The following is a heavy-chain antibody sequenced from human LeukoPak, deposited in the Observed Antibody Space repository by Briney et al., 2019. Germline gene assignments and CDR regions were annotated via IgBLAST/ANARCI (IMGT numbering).Heavy chain of an antibody. V-gene: IGHV3-73*01. D-gene: IGHD4-23*01. CDR2: IRNKANNNAT. J-gene: IGHJ4*02. CDR1: GFIFSGSA. Sequence: PGGSLRLSCAASGFIFSGSALQWVRQAPGKGLEWVGRIRNKANNNATAYAASVRGRFTISRDDSKNMVYLQMNSLKTEDTAVYYCTRSLVDDSGGNSPYYFDHWGQGTLVTVSS. CDR3: TRSLVDDSGGNSPYYFDH.